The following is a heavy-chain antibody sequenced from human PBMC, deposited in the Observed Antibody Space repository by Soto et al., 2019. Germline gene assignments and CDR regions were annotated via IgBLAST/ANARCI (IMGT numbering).Heavy chain of an antibody. CDR2: TYPGDSDT. J-gene: IGHJ4*02. CDR1: GYSFTSYW. CDR3: ARHLSPFYYASSGSQPFDY. Sequence: GESLKISCKGSGYSFTSYWIGWVRQMPGKGLEWMGITYPGDSDTRYSPSFQGQVTISAGKSISTAYLQWSSLKASDTAMYYCARHLSPFYYASSGSQPFDYWGQGTLVTVSS. V-gene: IGHV5-51*01. D-gene: IGHD3-22*01.